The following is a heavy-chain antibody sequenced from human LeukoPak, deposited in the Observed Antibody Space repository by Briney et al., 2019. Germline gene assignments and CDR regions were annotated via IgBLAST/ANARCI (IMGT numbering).Heavy chain of an antibody. CDR3: ARDADTALYFDY. Sequence: GGSLRLSCAASGFTFSSYSMNWVRQAPGKGLEWVSSISSSGGYIYYADSVKGRFTISRDNAKDSLYLQINSLRADDTAVYYCARDADTALYFDYWGQGTLVTVSS. J-gene: IGHJ4*02. V-gene: IGHV3-21*01. CDR1: GFTFSSYS. D-gene: IGHD5-18*01. CDR2: ISSSGGYI.